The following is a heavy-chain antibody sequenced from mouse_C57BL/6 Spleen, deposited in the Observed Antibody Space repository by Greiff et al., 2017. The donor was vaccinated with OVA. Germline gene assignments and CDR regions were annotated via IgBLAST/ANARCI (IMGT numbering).Heavy chain of an antibody. J-gene: IGHJ2*01. D-gene: IGHD1-1*01. CDR2: IYPRSGNT. V-gene: IGHV1-81*01. CDR3: ARITTVVATRNYFDY. CDR1: GYTFTSYG. Sequence: VKLQESGAELARPGASVKLSCKASGYTFTSYGISWVKQRTGQGLEWIGEIYPRSGNTYYNEKFKGKATLTADKSSSTAYMELRSLTSEDSAVYFCARITTVVATRNYFDYWGQGTTLTVSS.